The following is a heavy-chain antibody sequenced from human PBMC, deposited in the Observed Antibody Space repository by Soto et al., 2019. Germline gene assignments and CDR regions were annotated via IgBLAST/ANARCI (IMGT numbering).Heavy chain of an antibody. Sequence: GGSLRLSCAGSGFTFSSYSMNWVRQAPGKGLEWVSSISSSSSYIYYADSVKGRFTISRDNAKKSLYLQMNSLRADDTAVYYCAREEYCSSTSCLYYYYYYMDVWGKGTTVTVSS. CDR1: GFTFSSYS. CDR2: ISSSSSYI. D-gene: IGHD2-2*01. CDR3: AREEYCSSTSCLYYYYYYMDV. J-gene: IGHJ6*03. V-gene: IGHV3-21*01.